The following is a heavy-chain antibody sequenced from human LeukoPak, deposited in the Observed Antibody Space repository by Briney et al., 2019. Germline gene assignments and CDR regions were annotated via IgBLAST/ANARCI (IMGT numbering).Heavy chain of an antibody. J-gene: IGHJ4*02. CDR2: IWYDGSNK. D-gene: IGHD3-10*01. Sequence: SGRSLRLSCAASGFTFRSYGMHWVRQAPGMGLEWVAVIWYDGSNKYYTDSVKGRFTISRDNAKNSLYLQMNSLRAEDTAVYYCARSGSGGSNYYWGQGTLVTVSS. CDR3: ARSGSGGSNYY. V-gene: IGHV3-33*01. CDR1: GFTFRSYG.